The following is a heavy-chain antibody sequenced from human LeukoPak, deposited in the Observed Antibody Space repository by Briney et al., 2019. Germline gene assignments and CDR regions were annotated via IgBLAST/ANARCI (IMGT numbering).Heavy chain of an antibody. CDR1: GGTFSSYA. Sequence: ASVKVSCKASGGTFSSYAISWVRQAPGQGLEWMGGIIPIFGTANYAQKFQGRVTITADESTSTAYMELSSLRSEDTAVYYCARADSSGYYNPPPQYWGQGTLFTVSS. CDR2: IIPIFGTA. D-gene: IGHD3-22*01. V-gene: IGHV1-69*13. CDR3: ARADSSGYYNPPPQY. J-gene: IGHJ4*02.